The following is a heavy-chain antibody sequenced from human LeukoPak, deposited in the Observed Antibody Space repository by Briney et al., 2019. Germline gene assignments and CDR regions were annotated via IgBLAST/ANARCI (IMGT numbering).Heavy chain of an antibody. CDR2: IYTSGST. CDR3: ARGTGYHTNY. CDR1: GGSISSGSYY. D-gene: IGHD3/OR15-3a*01. Sequence: SQTLSLTCTVSGGSISSGSYYWSWIRQPAGKGLEWIGRIYTSGSTNYNPSLKSRVTISVDTSKNQFSLKLSSVTAADTAVYYCARGTGYHTNYWGQGTLVTVSS. J-gene: IGHJ4*02. V-gene: IGHV4-61*02.